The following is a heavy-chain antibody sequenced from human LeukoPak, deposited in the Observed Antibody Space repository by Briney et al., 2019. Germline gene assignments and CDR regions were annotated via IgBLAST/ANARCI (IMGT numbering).Heavy chain of an antibody. J-gene: IGHJ4*02. D-gene: IGHD3-22*01. Sequence: PSQTLSLTCTVSGGSISSGSDYGRWIRQPAGRGLEWIGRIYTSGSTNYNPSLKSRFTISVDTSKNQFSLKLSSVTAADTAVYYCARVTTGGYYNCWGQGTLVTVSS. CDR2: IYTSGST. CDR3: ARVTTGGYYNC. V-gene: IGHV4-61*02. CDR1: GGSISSGSDY.